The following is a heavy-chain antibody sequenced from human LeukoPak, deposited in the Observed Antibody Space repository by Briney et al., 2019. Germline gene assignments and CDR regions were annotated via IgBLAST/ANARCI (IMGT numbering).Heavy chain of an antibody. V-gene: IGHV3-21*01. J-gene: IGHJ5*02. CDR1: GFTFSSYR. Sequence: GGSLRLSCAASGFTFSSYRMNWVRQAPGKGLEWVSSISSRSSYIYYADSLKGRFTISRDNAKNSLYLNIHSLRAEDTAVYYCARDLGQYYDTSDNWFDPWGQGTLVTVSS. D-gene: IGHD3-22*01. CDR2: ISSRSSYI. CDR3: ARDLGQYYDTSDNWFDP.